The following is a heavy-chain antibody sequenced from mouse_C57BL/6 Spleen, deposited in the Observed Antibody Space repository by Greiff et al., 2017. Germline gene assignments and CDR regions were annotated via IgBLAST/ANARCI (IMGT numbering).Heavy chain of an antibody. CDR3: ARPSTAGYFDV. J-gene: IGHJ1*03. Sequence: VQLVESGAELVKPGASVKISCKASGYAFSSYWMNWVKQRPGKGLEWIGQIYPGDGDTNYNGKFKGKATLTADKSSSTAYMQLSSLTSEDSAVYFCARPSTAGYFDVWGTGTTVTVSS. CDR2: IYPGDGDT. V-gene: IGHV1-80*01. D-gene: IGHD1-2*01. CDR1: GYAFSSYW.